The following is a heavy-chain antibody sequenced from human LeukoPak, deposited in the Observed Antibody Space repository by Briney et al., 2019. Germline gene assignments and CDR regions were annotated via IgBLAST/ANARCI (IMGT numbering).Heavy chain of an antibody. Sequence: PGRSLRLSCVASGFTFEDYATHWVRQAPGKGLEWVSGISWNSGSIGYADSVKGRFTISRDNAKNSLYVQMNSLRAEDMALYYCAKGGSYYELDYWGQGTLVTVSS. CDR3: AKGGSYYELDY. CDR2: ISWNSGSI. CDR1: GFTFEDYA. J-gene: IGHJ4*02. D-gene: IGHD1-26*01. V-gene: IGHV3-9*03.